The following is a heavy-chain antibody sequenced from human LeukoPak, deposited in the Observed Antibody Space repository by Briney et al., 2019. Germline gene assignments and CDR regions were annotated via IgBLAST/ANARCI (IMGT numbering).Heavy chain of an antibody. V-gene: IGHV3-23*01. CDR1: RFTFSTYG. Sequence: PGGSLRLSCAASRFTFSTYGMNWVRQTPGKGLEWVSAISGSGNRTYHADSVKGRFTISRDNSKNMLYLQMNSLRAEDTAVYYCARDLGQYYDTSDNWFDPWGQGTLVTVSS. D-gene: IGHD3-22*01. CDR3: ARDLGQYYDTSDNWFDP. J-gene: IGHJ5*02. CDR2: ISGSGNRT.